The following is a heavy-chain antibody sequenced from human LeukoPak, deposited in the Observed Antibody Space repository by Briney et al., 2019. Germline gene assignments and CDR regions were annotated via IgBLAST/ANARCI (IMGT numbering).Heavy chain of an antibody. CDR2: IVVASGNT. J-gene: IGHJ4*02. Sequence: GASVKVSCKASGFTFTNSAMQWGRQARGQRVEGIGWIVVASGNTKYAQKFQERVTINRDMSTSTAYMELSSLRPEDTAVYYCAAAPIEMQQRGFDYWGQGTLVTVSS. D-gene: IGHD5-24*01. CDR1: GFTFTNSA. V-gene: IGHV1-58*02. CDR3: AAAPIEMQQRGFDY.